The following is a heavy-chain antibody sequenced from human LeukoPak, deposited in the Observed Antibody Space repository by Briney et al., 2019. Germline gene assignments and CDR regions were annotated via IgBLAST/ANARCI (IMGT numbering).Heavy chain of an antibody. D-gene: IGHD3-22*01. Sequence: GGSLRLSCAVSGFTFSSYAMSWVRQAPGKGLEWVSGISGSSTRTYYADSVKGRFTVSRDNPKNTLYLQMNSLRAEDTAVYYCAKQRDYYDSSGYYRGYYFDYWGQGTLVTVSS. J-gene: IGHJ4*02. CDR1: GFTFSSYA. V-gene: IGHV3-23*01. CDR3: AKQRDYYDSSGYYRGYYFDY. CDR2: ISGSSTRT.